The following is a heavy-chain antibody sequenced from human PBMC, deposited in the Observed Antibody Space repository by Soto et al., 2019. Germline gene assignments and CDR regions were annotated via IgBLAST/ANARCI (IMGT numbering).Heavy chain of an antibody. CDR1: GFTFSSYA. Sequence: GGSLRLSCAASGFTFSSYAMSWVRQAPGKGLEWVSAISGSGGSTYYADSVKGRFTISRDNSKNTLYLQMNSLRAEDTAVYYCAKEGSGTTVTTPLSLGWGQGTLVTVSS. D-gene: IGHD4-17*01. J-gene: IGHJ4*02. CDR2: ISGSGGST. V-gene: IGHV3-23*01. CDR3: AKEGSGTTVTTPLSLG.